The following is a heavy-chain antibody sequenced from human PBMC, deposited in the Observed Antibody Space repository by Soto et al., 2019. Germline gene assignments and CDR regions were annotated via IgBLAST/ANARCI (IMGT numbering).Heavy chain of an antibody. J-gene: IGHJ6*02. V-gene: IGHV1-46*01. CDR2: INPSGGST. CDR1: GYTFTSYY. CDR3: ARDPYYYYYGMDV. Sequence: QVQLVQSGAEVKKPGASVKVSCKASGYTFTSYYMHWVRQAPGQGLEWMGIINPSGGSTSYAQKFQGRVTMTRDTYTSTVYMELSSLRSEYTAVYYCARDPYYYYYGMDVWGQGTTVTVSS.